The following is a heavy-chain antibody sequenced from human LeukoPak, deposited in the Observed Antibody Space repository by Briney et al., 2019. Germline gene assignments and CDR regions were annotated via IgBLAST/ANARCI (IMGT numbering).Heavy chain of an antibody. CDR2: IYPGDSDT. CDR1: GYSFTSYW. J-gene: IGHJ6*03. CDR3: ARHQGDYAYYYYYMDV. D-gene: IGHD3-16*01. V-gene: IGHV5-51*01. Sequence: PGESLKICCKGSGYSFTSYWIGWVRQLPGKGLEWMGIIYPGDSDTRYSPSFQGQVTISADKSIRTAYLQWSSLKASDTAMYYCARHQGDYAYYYYYMDVWGKGTTVTVSS.